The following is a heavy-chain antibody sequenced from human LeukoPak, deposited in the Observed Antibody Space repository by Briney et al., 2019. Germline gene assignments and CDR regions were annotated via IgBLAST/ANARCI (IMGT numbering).Heavy chain of an antibody. Sequence: EASVKVSCKASGYTFTSYYMHWVRQAPGQGLEWMGIINPSGGSTSYAQKFQGRVTMTRDTSTSTVYMELSSLRSEDTAVYYCAKDRYYDILTGYYNNDPFDIWGQGTMVTVSS. CDR2: INPSGGST. CDR3: AKDRYYDILTGYYNNDPFDI. V-gene: IGHV1-46*01. CDR1: GYTFTSYY. J-gene: IGHJ3*02. D-gene: IGHD3-9*01.